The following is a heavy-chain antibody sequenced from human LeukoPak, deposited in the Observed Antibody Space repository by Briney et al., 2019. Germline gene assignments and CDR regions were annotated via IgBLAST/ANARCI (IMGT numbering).Heavy chain of an antibody. CDR2: IRYDGSNK. CDR1: GFTFSSYG. D-gene: IGHD2-21*01. J-gene: IGHJ4*02. V-gene: IGHV3-30*02. Sequence: PGGSLRLSCAASGFTFSSYGMHWVRQAPGKGLEWVAFIRYDGSNKYYADSVKGRFTISRDNSKNTLYLQMNSLRAGDTAVYYCAKWQAYCGGDCYSSAIDYWGQGTLVTVSS. CDR3: AKWQAYCGGDCYSSAIDY.